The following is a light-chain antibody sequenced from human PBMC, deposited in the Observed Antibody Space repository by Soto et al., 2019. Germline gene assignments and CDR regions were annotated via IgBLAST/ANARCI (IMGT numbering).Light chain of an antibody. J-gene: IGKJ1*01. Sequence: DIQMTQSPSTLSRSVGDRITITHPASQTISSWLAWYQQKPGKAPKLLIYKASTLKSGVPSRFSGSGSGTEFTLTISSLQPDDFATYYCQQYNTYLWTFGQGTKVDIK. CDR3: QQYNTYLWT. CDR1: QTISSW. CDR2: KAS. V-gene: IGKV1-5*03.